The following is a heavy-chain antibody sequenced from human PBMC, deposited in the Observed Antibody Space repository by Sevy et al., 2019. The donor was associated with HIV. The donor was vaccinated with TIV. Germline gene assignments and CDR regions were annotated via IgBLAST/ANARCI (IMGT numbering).Heavy chain of an antibody. D-gene: IGHD3-22*01. CDR2: ISTDGNIK. V-gene: IGHV3-30*04. CDR3: ASHYYYSTGYYYPLDY. J-gene: IGHJ4*02. Sequence: GGSLRLSCTASGFSFSNYAMYWVRQAPGEGLEWVAVISTDGNIKDYADSVKGRFTISRDNFKNTLYLQMNSLRAEDSAVYYCASHYYYSTGYYYPLDYWGLGTLVTVSS. CDR1: GFSFSNYA.